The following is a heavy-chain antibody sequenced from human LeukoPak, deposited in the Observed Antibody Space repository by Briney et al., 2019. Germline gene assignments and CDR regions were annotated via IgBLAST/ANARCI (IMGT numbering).Heavy chain of an antibody. V-gene: IGHV4-38-2*02. CDR1: GYSISSGYY. Sequence: SETLSLTCTVSGYSISSGYYWGWIRQPPGKGLEWIGTVYHTGNTFYTPSLKSRVTISVDTSKNQFSLKLSSVTAADTAVYYCARALRLEMAFDAFDIWGQGTMVTVSS. D-gene: IGHD5-24*01. CDR2: VYHTGNT. J-gene: IGHJ3*02. CDR3: ARALRLEMAFDAFDI.